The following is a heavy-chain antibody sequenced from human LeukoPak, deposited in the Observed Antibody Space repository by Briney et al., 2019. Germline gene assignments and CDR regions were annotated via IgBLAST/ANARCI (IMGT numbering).Heavy chain of an antibody. CDR2: IKQDESEK. D-gene: IGHD3-22*01. Sequence: GGSLRLSCAASGFTFRSSWMSWVRQAPGKGLEWVANIKQDESEKYYVDSVKGRFTISRDNAKNSLYLQTNSLEVEDTAVYYCATDIVVPGDHWGQGTLVTVSS. V-gene: IGHV3-7*01. CDR1: GFTFRSSW. CDR3: ATDIVVPGDH. J-gene: IGHJ5*02.